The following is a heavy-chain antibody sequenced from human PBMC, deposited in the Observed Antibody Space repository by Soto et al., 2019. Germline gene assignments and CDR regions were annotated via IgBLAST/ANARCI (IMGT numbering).Heavy chain of an antibody. CDR2: IYWDDDK. D-gene: IGHD3-10*01. CDR1: GFSLSTSGVG. V-gene: IGHV2-5*02. CDR3: AHTTTMVRGVIMYY. J-gene: IGHJ4*02. Sequence: QITLKESGHTLVKPTQTLTLTCTFSGFSLSTSGVGVGWIRQPPGKALEWLALIYWDDDKRYSPSLKSRLTITKDNSKNQVVLTMTNMDPVDTATYYCAHTTTMVRGVIMYYWGQGTLVTVSS.